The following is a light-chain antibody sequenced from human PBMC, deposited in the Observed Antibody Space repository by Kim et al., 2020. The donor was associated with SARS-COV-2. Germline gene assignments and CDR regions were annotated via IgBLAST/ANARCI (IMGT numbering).Light chain of an antibody. Sequence: SSELTQDPAVSVALGQTVTITCQGDSLRRYYASWYQQKPGQAPLLVIYGENNRPSRIPGRFSGSTSGDTASLIITGTQAEDEADYYCHSRNNNGDHYVFGTGTKVTVL. CDR2: GEN. V-gene: IGLV3-19*01. J-gene: IGLJ1*01. CDR1: SLRRYY. CDR3: HSRNNNGDHYV.